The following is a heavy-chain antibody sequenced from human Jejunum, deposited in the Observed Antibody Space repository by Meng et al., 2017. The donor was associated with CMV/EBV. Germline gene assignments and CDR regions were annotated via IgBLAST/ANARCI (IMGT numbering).Heavy chain of an antibody. CDR3: VREDIVVFDY. CDR2: KKQDGSEK. V-gene: IGHV3-7*01. D-gene: IGHD2-15*01. CDR1: GSIDSNCW. Sequence: CAGSGSIDSNCWMSWVREYPGRGLEWVANKKQDGSEKDDEDSVKGRFTISRDNAKNSLYLQMDNLRADDTAVYYCVREDIVVFDYWGQGTLVTVSS. J-gene: IGHJ4*02.